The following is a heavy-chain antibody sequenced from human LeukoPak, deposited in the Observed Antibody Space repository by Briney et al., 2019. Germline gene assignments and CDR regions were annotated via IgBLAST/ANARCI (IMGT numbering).Heavy chain of an antibody. Sequence: SETLSLTCTVSGGSISSSSYYWGWIRQPPGKGLEWIGSIYYSGSTYYNPSLKSRVTISVDTSKNQFSLKLSSVTAADTAVYYCAREFLYYDYVWGSYRPGWFDPWGQGTLVTVSS. V-gene: IGHV4-39*07. CDR3: AREFLYYDYVWGSYRPGWFDP. CDR2: IYYSGST. CDR1: GGSISSSSYY. D-gene: IGHD3-16*02. J-gene: IGHJ5*02.